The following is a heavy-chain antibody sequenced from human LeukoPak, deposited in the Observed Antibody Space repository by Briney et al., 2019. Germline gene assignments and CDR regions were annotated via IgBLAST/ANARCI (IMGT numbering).Heavy chain of an antibody. Sequence: VASVTVSCTASGYTFTSYYMHWVRQAPGQGLEWMGIINPSGGSTSYAQKFQGRVTMTRDTSTSTVYMELSSLRSEDTAVYYCARRRPSSGWYEYYYGMDVWGQGTTVTVSS. D-gene: IGHD6-19*01. V-gene: IGHV1-46*01. CDR1: GYTFTSYY. CDR2: INPSGGST. J-gene: IGHJ6*02. CDR3: ARRRPSSGWYEYYYGMDV.